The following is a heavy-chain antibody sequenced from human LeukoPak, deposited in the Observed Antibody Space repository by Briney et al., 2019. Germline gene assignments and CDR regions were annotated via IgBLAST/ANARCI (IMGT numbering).Heavy chain of an antibody. Sequence: ASVKVSCKASGYTFTGYSISWARQAPGQGLEWMGWISAYNGNTNYAQKLQGRVTMTTDTSTSTAYMELRSLRSDDTAVYYCARGHYDSSGPPRFDYWGQGTLVTVSS. D-gene: IGHD3-22*01. CDR1: GYTFTGYS. CDR2: ISAYNGNT. V-gene: IGHV1-18*01. CDR3: ARGHYDSSGPPRFDY. J-gene: IGHJ4*02.